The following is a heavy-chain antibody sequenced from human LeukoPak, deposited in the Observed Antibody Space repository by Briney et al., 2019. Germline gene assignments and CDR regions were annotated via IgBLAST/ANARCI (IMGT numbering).Heavy chain of an antibody. V-gene: IGHV3-48*03. D-gene: IGHD3-3*01. Sequence: PGGSLRLSCAASGFTFSSYAMNWVRQAPGKGLEWVSYISSSGSTIYYADSVKGRFTISRDNAKNSLYLQMNSLRAEDTAVYYCARDRTAFGVVTYYGMDVWGQGTTVTVSS. J-gene: IGHJ6*02. CDR1: GFTFSSYA. CDR2: ISSSGSTI. CDR3: ARDRTAFGVVTYYGMDV.